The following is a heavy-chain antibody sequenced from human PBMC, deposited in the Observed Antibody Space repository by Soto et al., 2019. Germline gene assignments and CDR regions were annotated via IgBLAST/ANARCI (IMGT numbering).Heavy chain of an antibody. J-gene: IGHJ4*02. CDR3: ASDEQQLVLTYYFDY. CDR2: IIPIFGTA. CDR1: GGNFSKYA. V-gene: IGHV1-69*01. Sequence: KGSRKAFGGNFSKYAISWVGKGPGQGLEWMGGIIPIFGTANYAQKFQGRVTITADESTSTAYMELSSLRSEDTAVYYCASDEQQLVLTYYFDYWGQGTRVTVSS. D-gene: IGHD6-13*01.